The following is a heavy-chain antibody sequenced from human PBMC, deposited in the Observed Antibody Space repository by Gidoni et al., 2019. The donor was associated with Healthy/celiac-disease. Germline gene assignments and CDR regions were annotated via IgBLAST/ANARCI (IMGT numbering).Heavy chain of an antibody. CDR1: GFTFITAW. Sequence: EVQLLESGWCLVQPGGSLSLSCAASGFTFITAWVGWVRQAPGKGLEWVGRIKSKTDGGTTDYAAPVKGRFTISRDDSKNTLYLQMNSLKTEDTAVYYCTTYVGYCSSTSCYYAFDIWGQGTMVTVSS. V-gene: IGHV3-15*01. CDR2: IKSKTDGGTT. J-gene: IGHJ3*02. CDR3: TTYVGYCSSTSCYYAFDI. D-gene: IGHD2-2*01.